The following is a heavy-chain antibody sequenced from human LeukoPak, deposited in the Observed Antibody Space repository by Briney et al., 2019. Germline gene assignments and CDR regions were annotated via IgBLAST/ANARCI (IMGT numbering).Heavy chain of an antibody. CDR2: ISWNSGSI. J-gene: IGHJ4*02. CDR3: AKGDTAILFDY. Sequence: PGRSLRLSCAASGFTFDDYAMHWVRQAPGKGLEWVSGISWNSGSIGYADSVKGRFTISRDNAKNSLYLQTNSLRAEDTALYYCAKGDTAILFDYWGQGTLVTVSS. V-gene: IGHV3-9*01. D-gene: IGHD5-18*01. CDR1: GFTFDDYA.